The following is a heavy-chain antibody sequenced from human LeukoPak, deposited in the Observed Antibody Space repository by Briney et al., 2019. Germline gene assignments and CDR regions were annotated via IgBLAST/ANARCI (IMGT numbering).Heavy chain of an antibody. V-gene: IGHV3-48*01. CDR3: ARTYDFGRGPPGDAFDN. J-gene: IGHJ3*02. CDR1: GFTFSSYA. D-gene: IGHD3-3*01. CDR2: IDARSGIT. Sequence: GRSLRLSCVGYGFTFSSYAMHWVRQAPGKGPEWVSYIDARSGITYYADSVQGRFTISRDNAKESVFLQMNGLRVDDTAVYYCARTYDFGRGPPGDAFDNWGQGTPVIVSS.